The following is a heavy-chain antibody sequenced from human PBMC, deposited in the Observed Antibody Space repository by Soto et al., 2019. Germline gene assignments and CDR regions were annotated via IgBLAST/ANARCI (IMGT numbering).Heavy chain of an antibody. CDR3: ARDADYDSSGQDDY. J-gene: IGHJ4*02. Sequence: GASVKVSCKASGGTFSSYAISWVRQAPGQGLEWMGGIIPIFGTANYAQKFQGRVTITADESTSTAYMELSSLRSEDTAVYYCARDADYDSSGQDDYWGQGTLVTVSS. CDR1: GGTFSSYA. V-gene: IGHV1-69*13. D-gene: IGHD3-22*01. CDR2: IIPIFGTA.